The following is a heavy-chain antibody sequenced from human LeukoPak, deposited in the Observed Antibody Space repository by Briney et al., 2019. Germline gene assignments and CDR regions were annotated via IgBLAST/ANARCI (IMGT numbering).Heavy chain of an antibody. CDR1: GGSFSGYY. D-gene: IGHD3-22*01. J-gene: IGHJ4*02. Sequence: SETLSLTCAVYGGSFSGYYWSWIRQPPGKGLEWIGEINHSGSTNYNPSLKSRVTISVDTSKNQFSLKLSSVTAADTAVYYCARGPNRRGYDLGRLTAFDYWGQGTLVTVSS. CDR2: INHSGST. V-gene: IGHV4-34*01. CDR3: ARGPNRRGYDLGRLTAFDY.